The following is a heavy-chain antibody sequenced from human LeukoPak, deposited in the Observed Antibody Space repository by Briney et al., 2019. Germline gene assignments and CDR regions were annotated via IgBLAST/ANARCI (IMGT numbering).Heavy chain of an antibody. CDR3: ARGGRYCSGGSCYLTYFDY. CDR2: IYYSGST. Sequence: SETLSLTCTVSGGSISSYYWSWIRQPPGKGLEWIGYIYYSGSTNYNPSLKSRVTISVDTSKNQFSLKLSSVTAADTAVYYCARGGRYCSGGSCYLTYFDYWGQGTLVTVSS. CDR1: GGSISSYY. V-gene: IGHV4-59*01. D-gene: IGHD2-15*01. J-gene: IGHJ4*02.